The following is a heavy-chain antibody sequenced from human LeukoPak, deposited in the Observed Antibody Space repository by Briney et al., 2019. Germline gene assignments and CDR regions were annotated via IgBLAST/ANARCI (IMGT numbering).Heavy chain of an antibody. CDR1: GGSISSSSYY. CDR2: IYYSGST. CDR3: ARDNLGYADY. V-gene: IGHV4-39*07. D-gene: IGHD5-18*01. J-gene: IGHJ4*02. Sequence: KPSETLSLTCTVSGGSISSSSYYWGWIRQPPGKGLEWIGSIYYSGSTYYNPSLKSRVTISVDTSKNQFSLKLSSVTAADTAVYYCARDNLGYADYWGQGTLVTVSS.